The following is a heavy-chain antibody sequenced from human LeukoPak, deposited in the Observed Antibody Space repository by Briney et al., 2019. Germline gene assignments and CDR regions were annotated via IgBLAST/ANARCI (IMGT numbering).Heavy chain of an antibody. J-gene: IGHJ4*02. CDR3: ARAPKRGQNSPRYFDC. CDR2: INPNSGGT. Sequence: ASVKVSCKASGYTFTGYYMHWVRQAPGQGLEWMGRINPNSGGTNYAQKFQGRVTMTRDTSISTAYMELSRLRSDDTAVYYCARAPKRGQNSPRYFDCGGQGPLVPVSS. D-gene: IGHD1-20*01. V-gene: IGHV1-2*06. CDR1: GYTFTGYY.